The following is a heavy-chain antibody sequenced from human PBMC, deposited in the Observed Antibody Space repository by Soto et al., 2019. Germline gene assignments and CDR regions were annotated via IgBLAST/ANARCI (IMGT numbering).Heavy chain of an antibody. J-gene: IGHJ3*02. CDR1: GGSISSGDYY. CDR2: IYYSGST. Sequence: QVQLQESGPGLVKPSQTLSLTCTVSGGSISSGDYYWSWIRQPPGKGLEWIGYIYYSGSTYYNPSLKSRVTISVATSKNQFSLKLSSVTAADTAVYYCARGRRSYDSSGYYKGDAFDIWGQGTMVTVSS. D-gene: IGHD3-22*01. CDR3: ARGRRSYDSSGYYKGDAFDI. V-gene: IGHV4-30-4*01.